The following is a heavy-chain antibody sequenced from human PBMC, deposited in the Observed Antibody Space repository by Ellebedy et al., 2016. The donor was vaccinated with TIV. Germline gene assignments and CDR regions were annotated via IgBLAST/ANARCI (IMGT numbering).Heavy chain of an antibody. CDR2: PSGDGVNR. V-gene: IGHV3-23*01. CDR3: AKDLTVGATRGFHF. CDR1: GFTFRDYA. D-gene: IGHD1-26*01. Sequence: GESLKISCAASGFTFRDYAMSWVRQPLGKGLEWVSSPSGDGVNRYYRDSVKGRFTISRDNSQNTLYLQMSSLRAEDTALYYCAKDLTVGATRGFHFWGQGSLVTVSS. J-gene: IGHJ4*02.